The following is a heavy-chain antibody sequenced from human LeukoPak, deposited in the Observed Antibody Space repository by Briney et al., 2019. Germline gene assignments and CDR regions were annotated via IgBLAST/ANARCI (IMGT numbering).Heavy chain of an antibody. CDR1: GFAFNSYW. CDR3: ARDFNYGDFDY. V-gene: IGHV3-7*05. J-gene: IGHJ4*02. CDR2: IKQDGSEK. Sequence: GGSLRLSCAASGFAFNSYWISWVRQAPGKGLEWVANIKQDGSEKYYVDSVKGRFTISRDNAKNSLYLQMNSLRAEDTAVYYCARDFNYGDFDYWGQGTLVTVSS. D-gene: IGHD4-17*01.